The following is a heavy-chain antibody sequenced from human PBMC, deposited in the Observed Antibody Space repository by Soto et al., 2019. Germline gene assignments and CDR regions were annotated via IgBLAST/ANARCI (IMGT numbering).Heavy chain of an antibody. V-gene: IGHV1-18*04. D-gene: IGHD1-26*01. Sequence: ASVKVSCKASGYPFTKYGISWVRQAPGQGLEWMGWISANNEDTNYAQHLQGRVTMTTDASTSTAYMELRSLTSDDTAVYYCARLTWEFDTRSPLDYWGQGXLVTVYS. J-gene: IGHJ4*02. CDR2: ISANNEDT. CDR3: ARLTWEFDTRSPLDY. CDR1: GYPFTKYG.